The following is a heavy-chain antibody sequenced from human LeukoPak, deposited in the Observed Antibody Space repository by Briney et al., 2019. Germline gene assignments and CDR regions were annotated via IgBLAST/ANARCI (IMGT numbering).Heavy chain of an antibody. CDR3: ARRTIFGVVYTPFDY. J-gene: IGHJ4*02. Sequence: PSETLSLTXTVSGGSISSSSYYWGWIRQPPGEGLEWIGSIYYSGSTYYNPSLKSRVTISVDTSKNQFSLKLSSVTAADTAVYYCARRTIFGVVYTPFDYWGQGTLVTVSS. CDR2: IYYSGST. D-gene: IGHD3-3*01. CDR1: GGSISSSSYY. V-gene: IGHV4-39*01.